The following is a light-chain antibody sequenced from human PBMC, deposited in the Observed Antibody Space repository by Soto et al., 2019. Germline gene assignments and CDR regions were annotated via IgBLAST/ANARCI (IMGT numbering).Light chain of an antibody. CDR3: QQYNNWPPDRT. V-gene: IGKV3-15*01. CDR1: QSVGSN. Sequence: EIVMTQSPATLSVSPGERATLSCRASQSVGSNLAWYQQKPGQAPRLLIYGASTRDTGIPARFSGSGSGTEFNLTISSLQSEDFAIYFCQQYNNWPPDRTFGQGTKVEIK. J-gene: IGKJ1*01. CDR2: GAS.